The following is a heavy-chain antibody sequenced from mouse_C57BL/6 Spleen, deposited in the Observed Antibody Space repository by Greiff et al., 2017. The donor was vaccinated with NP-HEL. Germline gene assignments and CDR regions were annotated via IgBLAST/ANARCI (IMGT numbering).Heavy chain of an antibody. CDR1: GFTFSDYY. CDR2: INYDGSST. V-gene: IGHV5-16*01. CDR3: ARDPYYFDY. J-gene: IGHJ2*01. Sequence: DVQLVESEGGLVQPGRSMKLSCTASGFTFSDYYMAWVRQVPEKGLEWVANINYDGSSTYYLDSLKSRFIISRDNAKNILYLQMSSLKSEDTATYYCARDPYYFDYWGQGTTLTVSS.